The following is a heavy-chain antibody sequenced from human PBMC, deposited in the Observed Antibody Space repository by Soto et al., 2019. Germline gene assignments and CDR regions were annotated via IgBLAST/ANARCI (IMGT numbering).Heavy chain of an antibody. V-gene: IGHV4-34*01. J-gene: IGHJ4*02. Sequence: PSETLSLTCAVYGGSFSGYYWSWIRQPPGKGLEWIGEINHSGSTNYNPSLKSRVTISVDTSKNQFSLKLSSVTAADTAVYYCARDRRYLWFGELLDYWGQGTLVTVS. CDR3: ARDRRYLWFGELLDY. CDR2: INHSGST. D-gene: IGHD3-10*01. CDR1: GGSFSGYY.